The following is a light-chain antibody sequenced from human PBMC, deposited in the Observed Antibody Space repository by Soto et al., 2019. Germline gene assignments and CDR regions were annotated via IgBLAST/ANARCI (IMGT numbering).Light chain of an antibody. J-gene: IGKJ3*01. CDR3: QHSYSLPLT. V-gene: IGKV1-39*01. Sequence: DIQLTQSPSTLSASVGDKVTITCRASQSISSYLNWYQQKPGRAPNLLIYAASNLQGGVPSRFSGSGSGTEFTLTISSLQPEDFATYFCQHSYSLPLTFGPGTKVDVK. CDR2: AAS. CDR1: QSISSY.